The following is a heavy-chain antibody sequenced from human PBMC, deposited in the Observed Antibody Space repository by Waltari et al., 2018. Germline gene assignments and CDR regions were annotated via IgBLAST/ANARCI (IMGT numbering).Heavy chain of an antibody. CDR3: TTDSGYDYGLDY. CDR1: GFTFSSYG. V-gene: IGHV3-30*02. CDR2: IRYDGSNK. J-gene: IGHJ4*02. D-gene: IGHD5-12*01. Sequence: QVQLVESGGGVVQPGGSLRLSCAASGFTFSSYGMHWVRQAPGKGLEWVAFIRYDGSNKYYADSVKGRFTISRDNSKNTLYLQMNSLKTEDTAVYYCTTDSGYDYGLDYWGQGTLVTVSS.